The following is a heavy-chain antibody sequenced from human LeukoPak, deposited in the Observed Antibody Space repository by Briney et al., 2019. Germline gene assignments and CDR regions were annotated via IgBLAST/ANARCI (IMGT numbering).Heavy chain of an antibody. Sequence: ASVKVSCKASGYTFTSYGISWVRQAPGQGLEWMGWISAYNGNTNYAQKLQGRVTMTTDASTSTAYMELRSLRSNDTAVYYCARDEKQLDNFDYWGQGTLVTVSS. CDR2: ISAYNGNT. D-gene: IGHD6-6*01. J-gene: IGHJ4*02. CDR3: ARDEKQLDNFDY. V-gene: IGHV1-18*01. CDR1: GYTFTSYG.